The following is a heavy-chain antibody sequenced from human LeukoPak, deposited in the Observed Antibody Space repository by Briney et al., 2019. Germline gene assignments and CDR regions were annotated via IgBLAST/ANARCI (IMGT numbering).Heavy chain of an antibody. D-gene: IGHD6-13*01. V-gene: IGHV4-4*08. CDR2: IYTSGST. CDR3: ARDRARGSSWSPSPLNYYYGMDV. J-gene: IGHJ6*02. CDR1: GGSISSYY. Sequence: PSETLSLTCTVSGGSISSYYWSWIRQPPGKGLEWIGRIYTSGSTNYNPSLKSRVTISVDTSKNQFSLKLSSVTAADTAVYYCARDRARGSSWSPSPLNYYYGMDVWGQGTTVTVSS.